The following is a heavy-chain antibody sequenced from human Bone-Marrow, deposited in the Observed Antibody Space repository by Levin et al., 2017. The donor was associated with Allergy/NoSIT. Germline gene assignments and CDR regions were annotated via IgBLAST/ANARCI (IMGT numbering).Heavy chain of an antibody. CDR3: ARVYEGAFDI. CDR2: IYSGGST. Sequence: GESLKISCTASGFTVNNHYISWVRQAPGKGLEWVSVIYSGGSTYHADSVEGRFTISRDNPKNTLSLQMSSLRAEDTAVYYCARVYEGAFDIWGQGTMVTVTS. J-gene: IGHJ3*02. CDR1: GFTVNNHY. D-gene: IGHD3-3*01. V-gene: IGHV3-53*01.